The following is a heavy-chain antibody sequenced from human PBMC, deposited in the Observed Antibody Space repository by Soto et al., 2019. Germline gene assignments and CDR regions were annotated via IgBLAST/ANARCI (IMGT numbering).Heavy chain of an antibody. CDR1: GFTFSKYS. V-gene: IGHV3-21*01. J-gene: IGHJ6*02. D-gene: IGHD6-13*01. Sequence: LRLSCAASGFTFSKYSVNWVRQAPGKGLEWVSSISSRSTYIFYADSVKGRFTISRDNAKNSLYLQMNSLRAEDTGVYYCARPRIPAAGDYYYYYGMDVWGQGTTVTVS. CDR3: ARPRIPAAGDYYYYYGMDV. CDR2: ISSRSTYI.